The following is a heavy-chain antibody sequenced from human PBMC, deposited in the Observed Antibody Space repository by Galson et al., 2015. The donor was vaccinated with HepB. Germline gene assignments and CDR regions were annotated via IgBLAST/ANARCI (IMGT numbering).Heavy chain of an antibody. D-gene: IGHD3-10*01. Sequence: SVKVSCKASGFTFTSSAMQWVRQARGQRLEWIGWIVVGSGNTNYAQKFQERVTITRDMSTSTAYMELSSLRSEDTAVYYCAADPAYGSGSYYNPNWFDPWGQGTLVTVSS. CDR2: IVVGSGNT. CDR3: AADPAYGSGSYYNPNWFDP. CDR1: GFTFTSSA. J-gene: IGHJ5*02. V-gene: IGHV1-58*02.